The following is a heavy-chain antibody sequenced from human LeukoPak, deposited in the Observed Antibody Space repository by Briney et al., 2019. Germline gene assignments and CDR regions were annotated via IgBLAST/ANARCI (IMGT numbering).Heavy chain of an antibody. V-gene: IGHV3-74*01. CDR3: ARDIVFGSGSCLD. CDR1: GFTFTNHW. J-gene: IGHJ4*02. D-gene: IGHD3-10*01. Sequence: GGSLRLSCAASGFTFTNHWMHWVRLAPGKGLEWVSRVSGNGGVSNYAASVQGRFTISRDNAKNTLFLQMNGLRVEDTAVYYCARDIVFGSGSCLDWGQGTLVTVSS. CDR2: VSGNGGVS.